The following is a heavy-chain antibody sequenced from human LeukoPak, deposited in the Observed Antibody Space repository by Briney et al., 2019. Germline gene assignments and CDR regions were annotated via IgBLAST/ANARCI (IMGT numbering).Heavy chain of an antibody. V-gene: IGHV3-30*02. CDR1: GFTFSSYG. D-gene: IGHD3-10*01. CDR2: IRSDGSNK. CDR3: ARDSSMLRGPLVIYYFDF. Sequence: AGGSLRLSCAASGFTFSSYGMHWVRQAPGKGLEWVAFIRSDGSNKYYADSVKGRFTISRDNSKNTLYLQMNSLRVEDTAVYYCARDSSMLRGPLVIYYFDFWGQGTLVTVSS. J-gene: IGHJ4*02.